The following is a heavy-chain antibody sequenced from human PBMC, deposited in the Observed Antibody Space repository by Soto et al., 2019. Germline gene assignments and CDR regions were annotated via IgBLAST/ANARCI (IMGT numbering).Heavy chain of an antibody. CDR3: ASGTYYYDSSGPSPNSWFDP. CDR1: GGSISSGGYS. J-gene: IGHJ5*02. V-gene: IGHV4-30-2*01. Sequence: SETLSLTCAVSGGSISSGGYSWSWIRQPPGKGLEWIGYIYHSGSTYYNPSLKSRVTISVDRSKNQFSLKLSSVTAADTAVYYCASGTYYYDSSGPSPNSWFDPWGQGTLVTVSS. D-gene: IGHD3-22*01. CDR2: IYHSGST.